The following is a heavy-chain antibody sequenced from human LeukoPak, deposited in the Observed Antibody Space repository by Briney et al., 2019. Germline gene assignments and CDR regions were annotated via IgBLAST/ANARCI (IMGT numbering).Heavy chain of an antibody. D-gene: IGHD3-10*01. CDR2: INTNTGNP. Sequence: ASVKVSCKASGYTFTSYAMNWLRQAPGQGLEWMGWINTNTGNPTYAQGFTGRFVFSLDTSVSTAYLQISSLKAEDTAVYYCARNYYGSGSFNDAFDIWGQGTMVTVSS. V-gene: IGHV7-4-1*02. J-gene: IGHJ3*02. CDR1: GYTFTSYA. CDR3: ARNYYGSGSFNDAFDI.